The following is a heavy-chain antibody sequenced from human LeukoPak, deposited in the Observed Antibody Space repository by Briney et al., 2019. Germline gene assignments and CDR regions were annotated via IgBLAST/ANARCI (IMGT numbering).Heavy chain of an antibody. V-gene: IGHV4-59*01. Sequence: SETLSLTCAVFDFSISSDYYWSWIRQPPGKGLEWIGYIYYSGSTNYNPSLKSRVTISVDTSKNQFSLKLSSVTAADTAVYYCARVTTVTTDYYYYYYMDVWGKGTTVTISS. J-gene: IGHJ6*03. CDR1: DFSISSDYY. CDR2: IYYSGST. D-gene: IGHD4-17*01. CDR3: ARVTTVTTDYYYYYYMDV.